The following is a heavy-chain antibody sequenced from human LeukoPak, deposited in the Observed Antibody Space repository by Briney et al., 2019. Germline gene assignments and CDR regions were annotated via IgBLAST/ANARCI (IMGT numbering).Heavy chain of an antibody. CDR3: AKRLSSKKNVAAACNYFFHYYGMDG. CDR2: IYSGGST. D-gene: IGHD6-13*01. V-gene: IGHV3-53*04. J-gene: IGHJ6*02. Sequence: GGSLRLSCAASGFTVSSNYMSWVRQAPGKGLEWVSVIYSGGSTYYADSVKGRFTISRHNSKNTLYLQINSLRAEDTAVYYCAKRLSSKKNVAAACNYFFHYYGMDGWGQGTTVTGSS. CDR1: GFTVSSNY.